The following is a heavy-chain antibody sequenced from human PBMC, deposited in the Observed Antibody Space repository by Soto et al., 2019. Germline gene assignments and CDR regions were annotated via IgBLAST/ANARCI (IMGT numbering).Heavy chain of an antibody. CDR3: ARLPHYSNYESLGYYGMDV. CDR2: IWYDGSNK. V-gene: IGHV3-33*01. CDR1: GFTFSSYG. D-gene: IGHD4-4*01. Sequence: PGGSLRLSCAASGFTFSSYGMHWVRQAPGKGLEWVAVIWYDGSNKYYADSVKGRFTISRDNSKDTLYLQMNSLRDEDTAVYYCARLPHYSNYESLGYYGMDVWGQGTTVTVSS. J-gene: IGHJ6*02.